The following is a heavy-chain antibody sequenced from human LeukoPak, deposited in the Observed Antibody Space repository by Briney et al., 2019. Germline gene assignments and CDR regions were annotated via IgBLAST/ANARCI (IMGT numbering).Heavy chain of an antibody. Sequence: PGGSLRLSCAASGLTVSSNYMSWVRQAPGRGLEWVSVIYSGGSTYYADSVKGRFTISRDHSSNTLYLQMNSLRAEDTALYYCARYCNGGNCYFDSWGQGTLVTVSS. CDR3: ARYCNGGNCYFDS. V-gene: IGHV3-53*01. J-gene: IGHJ4*02. CDR1: GLTVSSNY. CDR2: IYSGGST. D-gene: IGHD2-15*01.